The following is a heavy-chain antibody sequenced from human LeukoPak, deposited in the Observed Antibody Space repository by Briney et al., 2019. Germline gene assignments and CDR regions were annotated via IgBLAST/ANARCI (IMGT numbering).Heavy chain of an antibody. V-gene: IGHV3-7*01. CDR3: ARNRPVVVAARAYTRDY. J-gene: IGHJ4*02. CDR2: IKQDGSEK. D-gene: IGHD2-15*01. CDR1: GFTFSSYW. Sequence: GGSLRLSCAASGFTFSSYWMSWVRQAPGKGLEWVANIKQDGSEKYYVDSVKGRFAISRDNAKNSPYLQMNSLRAEDTAVYYCARNRPVVVAARAYTRDYWGQGTLVTVSS.